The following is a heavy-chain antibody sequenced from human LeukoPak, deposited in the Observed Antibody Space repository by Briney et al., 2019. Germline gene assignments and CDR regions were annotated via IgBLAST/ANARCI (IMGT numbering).Heavy chain of an antibody. D-gene: IGHD1-26*01. CDR3: TTDWESGNYRYFDY. J-gene: IGHJ4*02. CDR2: IKRKIDGGTT. V-gene: IGHV3-15*05. CDR1: GFTFSDAW. Sequence: GGSLRLSCTASGFTFSDAWMSWVRQAPGKGLEWVGRIKRKIDGGTTDYAAPVKGKFTISRDDSKNTLFLQMNSLKTEDTAVYFCTTDWESGNYRYFDYWGQGTLVTVSS.